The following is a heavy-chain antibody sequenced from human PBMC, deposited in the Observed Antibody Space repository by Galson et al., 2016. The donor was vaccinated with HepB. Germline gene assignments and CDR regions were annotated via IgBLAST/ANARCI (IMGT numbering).Heavy chain of an antibody. CDR3: TRVFDY. CDR2: SRNKPSGYPI. V-gene: IGHV3-72*01. Sequence: CAASGFKFSDHDMDWVRQAPGKGLEWLGRSRNKPSGYPIEYAASVKGRFTISRDDSRSSLYLQMDSLRTEDTAVYYCTRVFDYWGQGALVTVSS. CDR1: GFKFSDHD. J-gene: IGHJ4*02.